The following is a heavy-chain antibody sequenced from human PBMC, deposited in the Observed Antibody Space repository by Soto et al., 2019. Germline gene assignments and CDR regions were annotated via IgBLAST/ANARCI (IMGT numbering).Heavy chain of an antibody. J-gene: IGHJ4*02. D-gene: IGHD3-10*01. CDR1: GGSFSGYY. Sequence: QVQLQQWGAGLLKPSETLSLTCAVYGGSFSGYYWSWIRQPPGKGLEWIGEINHSGSTNYNPSLKSRVTISVDTSKNQFSLKLSSVTAADTAVYYCARGARMAGTQKGTRPFDYWGQGTLVTVSS. CDR3: ARGARMAGTQKGTRPFDY. V-gene: IGHV4-34*01. CDR2: INHSGST.